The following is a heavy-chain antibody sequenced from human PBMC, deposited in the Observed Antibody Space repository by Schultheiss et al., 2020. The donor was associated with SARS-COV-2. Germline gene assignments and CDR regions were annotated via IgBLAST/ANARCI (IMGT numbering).Heavy chain of an antibody. J-gene: IGHJ4*02. CDR1: GGSFSGYY. CDR3: AREWGGTIDY. CDR2: IYYSGST. V-gene: IGHV4-59*12. Sequence: SETLSLTCAVYGGSFSGYYWSWIRQPPGKGLEWIGYIYYSGSTNYNPSLKSRVTISVDTSKNQFSLKLSSVTAADTAVYYCAREWGGTIDYWGQGTLVTVSS. D-gene: IGHD1-7*01.